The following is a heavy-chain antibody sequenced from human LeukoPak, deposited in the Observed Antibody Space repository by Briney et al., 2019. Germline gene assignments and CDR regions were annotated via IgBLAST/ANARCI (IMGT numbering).Heavy chain of an antibody. V-gene: IGHV1-69*13. CDR2: IIPIFGTA. Sequence: SVKVSCKASGGTFSSYAISWVRQAPGQGLEWMGGIIPIFGTANYAQRFQGRVTITADESTSTAYMELSSLRSEDTAVYYCARGWLKEVYGGNSDYYYYYMDVWGKGTTVTVSS. D-gene: IGHD4-23*01. J-gene: IGHJ6*03. CDR3: ARGWLKEVYGGNSDYYYYYMDV. CDR1: GGTFSSYA.